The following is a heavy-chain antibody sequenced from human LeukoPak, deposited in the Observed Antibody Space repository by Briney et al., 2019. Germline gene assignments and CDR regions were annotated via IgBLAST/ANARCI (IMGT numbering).Heavy chain of an antibody. J-gene: IGHJ3*02. CDR1: GGSISRSY. CDR3: ARLLDYDSSGYPDTFDI. CDR2: IYYTGNT. D-gene: IGHD3-22*01. V-gene: IGHV4-59*01. Sequence: SETLSLTCSVSGGSISRSYWSWIRQPPGKGLEWIGYIYYTGNTNYNPSLKSRVTISIDKSNSQFSLKLSSLTAADTAVYYCARLLDYDSSGYPDTFDIWGQGTLVTVSS.